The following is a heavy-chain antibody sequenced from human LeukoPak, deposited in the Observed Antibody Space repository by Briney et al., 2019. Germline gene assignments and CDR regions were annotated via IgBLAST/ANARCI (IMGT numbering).Heavy chain of an antibody. D-gene: IGHD3-9*01. CDR2: IYPGDSDT. CDR1: GYSFTNYW. J-gene: IGHJ4*02. CDR3: ARVAMGDILTGYYLDY. V-gene: IGHV5-51*01. Sequence: GESLKISCKGFGYSFTNYWIGWVRQMPGKGLEWMGIIYPGDSDTRYSPSFQGQVTISADKSITTAYLQWSSLKASDTAMYYCARVAMGDILTGYYLDYWGQGTLVTVSS.